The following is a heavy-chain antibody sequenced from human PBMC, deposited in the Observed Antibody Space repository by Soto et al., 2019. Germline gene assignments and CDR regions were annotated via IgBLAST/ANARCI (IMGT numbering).Heavy chain of an antibody. CDR3: AKDKQLAAGTRMFYFDY. V-gene: IGHV3-30*18. CDR2: ISYDGSNK. D-gene: IGHD1-7*01. J-gene: IGHJ4*02. CDR1: GFTFSSYG. Sequence: GGSLRLSCAASGFTFSSYGMHWVRQAPGKGLEWVAVISYDGSNKYYADSVKGRFTISRDNSKNTLYLQMNSLRAEDTAVYYCAKDKQLAAGTRMFYFDYWGQGTLVTVSS.